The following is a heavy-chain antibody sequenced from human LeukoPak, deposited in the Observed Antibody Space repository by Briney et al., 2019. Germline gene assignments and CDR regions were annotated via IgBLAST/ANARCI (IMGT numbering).Heavy chain of an antibody. CDR2: IDTAGDT. D-gene: IGHD6-25*01. Sequence: GGSLRLSCAASGFTFSSYDMHWVRQATGKGLEWISAIDTAGDTYYPGSVKGRFTISRENAKNSLYLQMNSLRAGDTAVYYCARVLTVRSGGYDAFDIWGQGTMVTVSS. CDR3: ARVLTVRSGGYDAFDI. CDR1: GFTFSSYD. V-gene: IGHV3-13*01. J-gene: IGHJ3*02.